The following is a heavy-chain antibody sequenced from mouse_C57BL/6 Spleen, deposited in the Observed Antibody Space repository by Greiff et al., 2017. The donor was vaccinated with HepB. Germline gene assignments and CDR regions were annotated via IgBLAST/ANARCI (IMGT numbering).Heavy chain of an antibody. CDR2: IDPSDSET. CDR3: ARSYGSGSAWFAY. J-gene: IGHJ3*01. Sequence: QVQLQQPGAELVRPGSSVKLSCKASGYTFTSYWMHWVKQRPIQGLEWIGNIDPSDSETHYNQKFKDKATLTVDKSSSTAYMQLSSLTSEDSAVYYCARSYGSGSAWFAYWGQGTLVTVSA. D-gene: IGHD1-1*01. CDR1: GYTFTSYW. V-gene: IGHV1-52*01.